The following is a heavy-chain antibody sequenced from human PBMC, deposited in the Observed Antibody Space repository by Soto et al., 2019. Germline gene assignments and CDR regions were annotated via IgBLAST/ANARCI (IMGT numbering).Heavy chain of an antibody. D-gene: IGHD3-9*01. Sequence: SSETLSLTCTVSGGSISSSSYYWGWIRQPPGKGLEWIGSIYYSGSTYYNPSLKSRVTISVDTSKNQFSLKLSSVTAADTAVYYCARDPFEYYYFFYGMDVWGQGTTVTVSS. V-gene: IGHV4-39*02. J-gene: IGHJ6*02. CDR3: ARDPFEYYYFFYGMDV. CDR1: GGSISSSSYY. CDR2: IYYSGST.